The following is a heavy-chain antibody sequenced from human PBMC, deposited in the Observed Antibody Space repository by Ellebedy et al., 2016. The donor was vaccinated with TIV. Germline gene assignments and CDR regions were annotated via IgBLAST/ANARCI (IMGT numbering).Heavy chain of an antibody. D-gene: IGHD4-17*01. J-gene: IGHJ4*02. CDR3: ARDSIDYCDDDCFYYFDT. CDR1: GFTFSSYA. V-gene: IGHV3-23*01. CDR2: ISGSGGST. Sequence: GESLKISCEASGFTFSSYAMSWVRQAPGKGLEWVSAISGSGGSTYYADSVKGRFTISRDNAKNSLYLQMSSLSSEATAVYYCARDSIDYCDDDCFYYFDTWGQGTLVTVSS.